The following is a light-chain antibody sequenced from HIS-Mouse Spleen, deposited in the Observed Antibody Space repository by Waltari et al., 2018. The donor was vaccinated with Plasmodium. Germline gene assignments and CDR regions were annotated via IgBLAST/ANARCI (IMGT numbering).Light chain of an antibody. CDR2: KVS. Sequence: DVVMTQSPLSLPVTLGQPASISCRSSQSLVYSDGNTYLNWFQQRPGQSPRRLIYKVSNRDAGVPERFGGSGSGTDFTLKISRVEAEDVGVYYCMQGTHWPPIFTFGPGTKVDIK. CDR1: QSLVYSDGNTY. V-gene: IGKV2-30*01. CDR3: MQGTHWPPIFT. J-gene: IGKJ3*01.